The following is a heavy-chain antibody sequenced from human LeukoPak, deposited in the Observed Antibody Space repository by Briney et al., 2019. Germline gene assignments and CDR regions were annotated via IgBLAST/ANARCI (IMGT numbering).Heavy chain of an antibody. V-gene: IGHV3-9*01. CDR3: AKDVGSSYYYYGIDV. CDR1: GFTFDDYA. J-gene: IGHJ6*02. D-gene: IGHD6-6*01. CDR2: ISWNSGSI. Sequence: GRSLRLSCAASGFTFDDYATHWVRQAPGKGLEWVSGISWNSGSIGYADSVKGRFTISRDNAKNSLYLQMNSLRAGDTALYYCAKDVGSSYYYYGIDVWGQGTTVTVSS.